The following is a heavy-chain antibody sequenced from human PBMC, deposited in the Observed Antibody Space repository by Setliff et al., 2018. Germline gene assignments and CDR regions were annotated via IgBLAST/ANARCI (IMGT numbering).Heavy chain of an antibody. CDR1: GFTFNTYW. CDR2: INSDGSGT. CDR3: VAVRWNYPTV. D-gene: IGHD1-7*01. J-gene: IGHJ4*02. V-gene: IGHV3-74*01. Sequence: GGSRRLSCAASGFTFNTYWMHWVRQAPGKGLVWFSHINSDGSGTSYADSVKGRFTISRDNAKNTLYLQMNSLRAEDTAVFYCVAVRWNYPTVWGQGTLVTVSS.